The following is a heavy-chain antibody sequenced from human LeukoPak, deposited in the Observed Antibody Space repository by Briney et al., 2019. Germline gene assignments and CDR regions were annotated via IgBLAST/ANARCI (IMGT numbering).Heavy chain of an antibody. J-gene: IGHJ4*02. CDR1: GDSITNQY. CDR2: IHGGGYT. D-gene: IGHD2-2*01. CDR3: ARVFLAPAAFDY. Sequence: SETLSLTCTVSGDSITNQYWSWIRQPAGKGLEWIGRIHGGGYTSYNLSLKSRASMSVDTSKNQFSLKLTSVTAADTAVYFCARVFLAPAAFDYWGQGTPVTVSS. V-gene: IGHV4-4*07.